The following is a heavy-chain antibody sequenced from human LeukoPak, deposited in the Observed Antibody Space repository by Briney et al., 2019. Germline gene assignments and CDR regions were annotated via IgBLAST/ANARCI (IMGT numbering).Heavy chain of an antibody. CDR2: IKSKADGETI. D-gene: IGHD1-20*01. CDR1: GFTFTNAW. V-gene: IGHV3-15*07. Sequence: GGSLRLSCAASGFTFTNAWMNWVRQAPGKGLEWVGRIKSKADGETIDYAAPVKGRFTFSRDDSKNMLYLQMNSLKSEDTAVYYCSTLTSRGLSDSWGQGTLVTISS. CDR3: STLTSRGLSDS. J-gene: IGHJ4*02.